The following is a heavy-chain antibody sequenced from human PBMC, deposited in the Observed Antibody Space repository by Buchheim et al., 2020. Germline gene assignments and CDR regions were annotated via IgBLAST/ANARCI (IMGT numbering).Heavy chain of an antibody. CDR2: IYSGGST. J-gene: IGHJ6*02. CDR3: ARLRWLPYYYGMDV. V-gene: IGHV3-66*01. Sequence: EVQLVESGGGLVQPGGSLRLSCAASGFTVSSNYMSWVRQAPGKGLEWVSVIYSGGSTYYADSVKGRFTISRDNSKNTLNLQMNSLRAEDTAVYYCARLRWLPYYYGMDVWGQGTT. CDR1: GFTVSSNY. D-gene: IGHD5-24*01.